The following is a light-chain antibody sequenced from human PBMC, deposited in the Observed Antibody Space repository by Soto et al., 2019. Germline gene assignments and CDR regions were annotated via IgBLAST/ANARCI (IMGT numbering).Light chain of an antibody. J-gene: IGKJ2*01. CDR3: QQADSFPYT. CDR2: AAS. CDR1: QDISGY. V-gene: IGKV1-12*01. Sequence: DIQMTQSPSSVSASVGDRVTITCRASQDISGYLAWYQQKPGKAPKLLIYAASSLQSGVPARFSGRGFGTDFTLTITSLQSEHFASYYCQQADSFPYTFGQGTKLEIK.